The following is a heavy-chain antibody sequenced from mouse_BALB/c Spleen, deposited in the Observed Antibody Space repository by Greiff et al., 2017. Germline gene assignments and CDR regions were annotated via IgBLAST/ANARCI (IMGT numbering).Heavy chain of an antibody. J-gene: IGHJ4*01. CDR3: ARGYDYDDAMDY. CDR1: GISITTGNYR. CDR2: IYYSGTI. V-gene: IGHV3-5*02. D-gene: IGHD2-4*01. Sequence: EVQLVESGPGLVKPSQTVSLTCTVTGISITTGNYRWSWIRQFPGNKLEWIGYIYYSGTITYNPSLTSRTTITRDTSKNQFFLEMNSLTAEDTATYYCARGYDYDDAMDYWGQGTSVTVSS.